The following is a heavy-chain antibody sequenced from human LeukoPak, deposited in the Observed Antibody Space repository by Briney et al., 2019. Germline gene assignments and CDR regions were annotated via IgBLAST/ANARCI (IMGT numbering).Heavy chain of an antibody. J-gene: IGHJ6*04. V-gene: IGHV3-33*01. CDR3: ARVDYHGSGPYYYYGMDV. D-gene: IGHD3-10*01. Sequence: GGSLRLSCAASGFTFSSYGMHWVRQAPGKGLEWVAVIWYDGSNKYYADSVKGRFTISRDNSKNTLYLQMNSLRAEDTAVYYCARVDYHGSGPYYYYGMDVWGKGTTVTVSS. CDR1: GFTFSSYG. CDR2: IWYDGSNK.